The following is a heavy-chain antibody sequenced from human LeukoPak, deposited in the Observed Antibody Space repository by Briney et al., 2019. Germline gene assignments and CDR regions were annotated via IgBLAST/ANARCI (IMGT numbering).Heavy chain of an antibody. CDR2: TYYRSKWYN. V-gene: IGHV6-1*01. Sequence: SQTLSLTCAISGDSVSSNSAAWNWIRQSPSRGLEWLGRTYYRSKWYNDYAVSVKSRITINPDTSKNHFSLQLNSVTPEDTAVYYCARDLVGYCSSTSCYTRRTFDYWGQGTLVTVSS. CDR1: GDSVSSNSAA. CDR3: ARDLVGYCSSTSCYTRRTFDY. J-gene: IGHJ4*02. D-gene: IGHD2-2*02.